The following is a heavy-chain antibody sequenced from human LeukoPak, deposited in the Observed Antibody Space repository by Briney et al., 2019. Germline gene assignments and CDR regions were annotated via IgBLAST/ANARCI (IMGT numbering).Heavy chain of an antibody. CDR3: AKRAVTFDY. CDR2: LTASGTDINT. CDR1: GFTFTS. D-gene: IGHD4-17*01. J-gene: IGHJ4*02. V-gene: IGHV3-23*01. Sequence: GGSLRLSCAASGFTFTSMSWVSQAPGKGLEWVSALTASGTDINTYYADSVKGRFTISRDSSKNTLYLQMNSLRTEDTAIYYCAKRAVTFDYWGQGTLVTVSS.